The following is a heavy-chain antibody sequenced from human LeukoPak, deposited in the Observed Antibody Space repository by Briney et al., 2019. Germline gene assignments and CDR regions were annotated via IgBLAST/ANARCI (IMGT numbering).Heavy chain of an antibody. Sequence: PGGSLRLSCAASGFTFSSYSMNWVRQAPGKGLEWVSSISSSSSYIYYADSVKGRFTISRDNAKNSLYLQMNSLRAEDTAVYYCARGYCSGGSCSIICLDYWGQGTLVTVSS. CDR3: ARGYCSGGSCSIICLDY. J-gene: IGHJ4*02. D-gene: IGHD2-15*01. CDR1: GFTFSSYS. V-gene: IGHV3-21*01. CDR2: ISSSSSYI.